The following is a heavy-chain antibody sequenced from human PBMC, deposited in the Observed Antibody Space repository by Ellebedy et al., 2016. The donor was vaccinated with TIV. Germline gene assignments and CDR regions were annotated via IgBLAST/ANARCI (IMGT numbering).Heavy chain of an antibody. V-gene: IGHV3-66*01. J-gene: IGHJ4*02. CDR3: VKARDGGGSVDY. CDR1: GFTVSYNH. CDR2: FHSSGRT. D-gene: IGHD5-24*01. Sequence: GESLKISCAASGFTVSYNHMSWVRQAPGKGLEGVSVFHSSGRTHYADSVKGRFTISRDHSKNTLYLQVDNLRAEDTAVYYCVKARDGGGSVDYWGQGTLVTVSS.